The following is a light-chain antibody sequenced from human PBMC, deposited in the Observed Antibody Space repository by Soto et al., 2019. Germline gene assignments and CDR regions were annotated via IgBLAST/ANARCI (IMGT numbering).Light chain of an antibody. CDR2: DAS. CDR1: QSVSSSY. V-gene: IGKV3-20*01. Sequence: EIVLTQSPGTLSLSPGERATLSCRASQSVSSSYLAWYQQKPGQAPRLLIYDASSRATGIPDRFSGSGSGTEFTLTISRLEPEDCAVYYCQQYGSSSYTFGQGTKLEIK. CDR3: QQYGSSSYT. J-gene: IGKJ2*01.